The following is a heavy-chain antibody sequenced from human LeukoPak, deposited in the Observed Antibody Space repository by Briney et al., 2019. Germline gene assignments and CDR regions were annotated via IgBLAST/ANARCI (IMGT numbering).Heavy chain of an antibody. D-gene: IGHD6-6*01. Sequence: GRSLRLSFASSGWTFSSYGMHWVRQAPGRGLEWVAGKWYEGSNKYYADSVRGRFTISRDNSKNTMYLQMNSLRAEDTAVYYCARDRRGPMDVWCQGTTVTVSS. CDR3: ARDRRGPMDV. CDR2: KWYEGSNK. V-gene: IGHV3-33*01. CDR1: GWTFSSYG. J-gene: IGHJ6*02.